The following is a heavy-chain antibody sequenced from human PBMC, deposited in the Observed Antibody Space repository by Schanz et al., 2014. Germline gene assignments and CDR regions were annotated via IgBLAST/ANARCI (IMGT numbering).Heavy chain of an antibody. Sequence: EVQLVESGGGLVQPGESLRVSCAASGFTFSNYSMSWVRQAPGKGLEWVANIRQEGSEKYYVDSVKGRFTVSRDDAKNSLYLQMNSLRVEDTAVYYCARSEMDRGVIWGYWGQGTLVTVSS. J-gene: IGHJ4*02. CDR3: ARSEMDRGVIWGY. CDR1: GFTFSNYS. V-gene: IGHV3-7*01. CDR2: IRQEGSEK. D-gene: IGHD3-10*01.